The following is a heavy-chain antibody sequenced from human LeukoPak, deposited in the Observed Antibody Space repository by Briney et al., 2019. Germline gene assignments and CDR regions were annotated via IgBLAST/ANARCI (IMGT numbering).Heavy chain of an antibody. J-gene: IGHJ4*02. V-gene: IGHV3-7*01. CDR2: IKQDGSEK. CDR1: GFIFSSYW. D-gene: IGHD3-3*01. Sequence: GGSLRLSCAASGFIFSSYWMSWVRQAPGKGLEWVANIKQDGSEKYYVDSVKGRFTISRDNAKNSLYHQMNSLRAEDTAVYYCARETSYYDFWSGYGSWGQGTLVTVSS. CDR3: ARETSYYDFWSGYGS.